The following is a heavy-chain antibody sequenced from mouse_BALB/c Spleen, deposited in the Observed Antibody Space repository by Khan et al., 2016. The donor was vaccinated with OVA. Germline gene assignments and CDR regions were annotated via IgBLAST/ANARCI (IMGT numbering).Heavy chain of an antibody. V-gene: IGHV3-2*02. CDR1: GYSITSDYA. CDR2: ISYSGRT. CDR3: ARSVTITTVVATDFDY. Sequence: VQLKESGPGLVKPSQSLSLTCTVTGYSITSDYAWNWIRQFPGNKLEWMGYISYSGRTSYNQSPKSRITITRDTAKNQFFLQLNSVTTEDTATYYCARSVTITTVVATDFDYWGQGTTLTVS. J-gene: IGHJ2*01. D-gene: IGHD1-1*01.